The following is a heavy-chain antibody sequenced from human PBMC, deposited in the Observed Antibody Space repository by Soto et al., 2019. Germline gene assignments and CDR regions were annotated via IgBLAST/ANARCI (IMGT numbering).Heavy chain of an antibody. CDR2: ISSSSSTI. J-gene: IGHJ4*02. CDR1: GFTFSSYS. D-gene: IGHD5-18*01. Sequence: EVQLVESGGGVVQPGGSLRLSCAASGFTFSSYSMNWVRQAPGKGLEWVSYISSSSSTIYYADSVKGRFTISRDNAKNSLYLQMNSLRDEDTAVYYCARWRYSYGFYYFDYWGQGTLVTVSS. V-gene: IGHV3-48*02. CDR3: ARWRYSYGFYYFDY.